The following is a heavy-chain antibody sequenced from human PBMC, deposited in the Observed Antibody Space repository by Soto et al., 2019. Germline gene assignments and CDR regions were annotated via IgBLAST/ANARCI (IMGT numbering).Heavy chain of an antibody. D-gene: IGHD2-2*01. J-gene: IGHJ5*02. CDR3: ARDTTRCSSTSCYVSWFDP. CDR2: IIPILGIA. Sequence: GASVKVSFKASGGTFSSYTISWVRQAPGQGLEWMGRIIPILGIANYAQKFQGRVTITADKSTSTAYMELSSLRSEDTAVYYCARDTTRCSSTSCYVSWFDPWGQGTLVTVSS. CDR1: GGTFSSYT. V-gene: IGHV1-69*04.